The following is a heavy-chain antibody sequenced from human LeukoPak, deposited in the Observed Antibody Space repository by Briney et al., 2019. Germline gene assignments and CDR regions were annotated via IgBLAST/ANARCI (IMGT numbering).Heavy chain of an antibody. Sequence: GRSLRLSCAAPGFTFSSYAMHWVRQAPGKGLEWVAVISYDGSNKYYADSVKGRFTISRDNSKNTLYLQMNSLRAEGTAVYYCVRGIRYFDWLPRVLDYWGQGTLVTVSS. CDR3: VRGIRYFDWLPRVLDY. V-gene: IGHV3-30*04. D-gene: IGHD3-9*01. J-gene: IGHJ4*02. CDR1: GFTFSSYA. CDR2: ISYDGSNK.